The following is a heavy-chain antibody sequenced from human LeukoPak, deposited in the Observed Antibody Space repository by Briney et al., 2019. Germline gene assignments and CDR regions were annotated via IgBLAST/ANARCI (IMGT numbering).Heavy chain of an antibody. J-gene: IGHJ4*02. CDR1: GYSISSGYY. V-gene: IGHV4-38-2*02. CDR2: IYHSGST. CDR3: ARDGVHDYVWGSYRYFDY. Sequence: SETLSLTCAVSGYSISSGYYWGWIRQPPGKGLGWIGSIYHSGSTYYNPSLKSRVTISVDTSKNQFSLKLSSVTAADTAVYYCARDGVHDYVWGSYRYFDYWGQGTLVTVSS. D-gene: IGHD3-16*02.